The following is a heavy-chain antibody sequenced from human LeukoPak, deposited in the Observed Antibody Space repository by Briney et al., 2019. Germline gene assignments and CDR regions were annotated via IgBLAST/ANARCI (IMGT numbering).Heavy chain of an antibody. CDR1: GYTFTGYY. J-gene: IGHJ4*02. CDR3: ARTIAVAGPMFDY. Sequence: ASVKVSCKASGYTFTGYYIHWVRQAPGQGLEWMGWINPNSGGTNYAQKFQGRVTTTRDTFISTAYMDLSRLRSDDTAVYYCARTIAVAGPMFDYWGQGTLVTVSS. V-gene: IGHV1-2*02. D-gene: IGHD6-19*01. CDR2: INPNSGGT.